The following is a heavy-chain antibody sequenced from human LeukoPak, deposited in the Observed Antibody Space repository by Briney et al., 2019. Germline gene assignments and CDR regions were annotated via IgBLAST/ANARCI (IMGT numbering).Heavy chain of an antibody. CDR1: GYTFTSYG. CDR3: ARDLLWSSPDSFDI. Sequence: ASVKVSCKASGYTFTSYGISWVRQAPGQGLEWMGWISAYNGNTNYAQKFQGRVTITTDESTSTANMELSSLRSEDTAVYYCARDLLWSSPDSFDIWGQGTMVTVSS. CDR2: ISAYNGNT. V-gene: IGHV1-18*01. D-gene: IGHD2-2*01. J-gene: IGHJ3*02.